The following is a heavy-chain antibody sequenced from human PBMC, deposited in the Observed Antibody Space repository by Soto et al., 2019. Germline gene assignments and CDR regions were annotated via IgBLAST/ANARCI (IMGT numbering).Heavy chain of an antibody. Sequence: PGGSLRLSCAASGFTFSSYAMSWVRQAPGKGLEWVSAISGSGGSTYYADSVKGRFTISRDSSKNTLYLQMNSLRAEDTAVYYSATPHRGFYGSEIDDNFGYRGQGT. D-gene: IGHD3-10*01. CDR1: GFTFSSYA. CDR3: ATPHRGFYGSEIDDNFGY. J-gene: IGHJ4*02. V-gene: IGHV3-23*01. CDR2: ISGSGGST.